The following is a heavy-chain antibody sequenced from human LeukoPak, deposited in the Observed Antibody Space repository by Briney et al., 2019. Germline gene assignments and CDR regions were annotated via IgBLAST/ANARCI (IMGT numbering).Heavy chain of an antibody. CDR2: ISSNGGST. J-gene: IGHJ4*02. V-gene: IGHV3-23*01. D-gene: IGHD3-10*01. Sequence: GGSLRLSCAASGFTFSSYAMSWVRQAPGKGLEWVSAISSNGGSTYYADSVKGRFTISRDNSKNTLYLQMTSLRPDDTAVYHCATATYYYGSGFDYWGQGTLVTVSS. CDR3: ATATYYYGSGFDY. CDR1: GFTFSSYA.